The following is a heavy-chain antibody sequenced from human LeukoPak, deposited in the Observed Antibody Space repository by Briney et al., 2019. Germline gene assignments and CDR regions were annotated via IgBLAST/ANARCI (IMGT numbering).Heavy chain of an antibody. V-gene: IGHV1-18*01. D-gene: IGHD3-22*01. J-gene: IGHJ4*02. CDR1: GYTFTTYG. Sequence: ASVKVSCKASGYTFTTYGITWVRQAPGQGLEWMGWISTSNGDTNYAQKLQGRVPMTADTATSTAYMELSSRRSEDTAVYYCARDVEIDRGDYFDYWGQGTLVTVSS. CDR3: ARDVEIDRGDYFDY. CDR2: ISTSNGDT.